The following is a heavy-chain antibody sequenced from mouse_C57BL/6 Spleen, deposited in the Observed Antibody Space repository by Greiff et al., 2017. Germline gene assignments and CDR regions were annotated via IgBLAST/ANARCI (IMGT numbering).Heavy chain of an antibody. CDR1: GYTFTGYW. D-gene: IGHD1-1*01. CDR3: ARRRQVTTVVARGYFDV. Sequence: QVQLQQSGAELMKPGASVKLSCKATGYTFTGYWIEWVKQRPGHGLEWIGEILPGSGSTNYNEKFKGKATFTAYTSSNTAYMQLSSLTTEDSAIYYCARRRQVTTVVARGYFDVWGTGTTVTVSS. J-gene: IGHJ1*03. CDR2: ILPGSGST. V-gene: IGHV1-9*01.